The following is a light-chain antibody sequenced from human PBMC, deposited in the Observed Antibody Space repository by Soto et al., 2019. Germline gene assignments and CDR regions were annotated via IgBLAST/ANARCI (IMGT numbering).Light chain of an antibody. CDR3: QRYGSSPLT. CDR2: GAS. CDR1: QSVSSSY. Sequence: EIVLTQSPGTLSLSPGERATLSCRASQSVSSSYLAWYQQKPGQAPRLLIYGASTRVTGIPDRFSGSGSGTDLPLTISRLESEDFAVYFCQRYGSSPLTFGGGTKVEIK. J-gene: IGKJ4*01. V-gene: IGKV3-20*01.